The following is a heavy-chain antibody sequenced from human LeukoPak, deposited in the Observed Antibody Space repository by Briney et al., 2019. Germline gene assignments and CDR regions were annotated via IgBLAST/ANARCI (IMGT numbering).Heavy chain of an antibody. J-gene: IGHJ4*02. CDR1: GYTFTNYF. D-gene: IGHD2-2*01. Sequence: ASVKVSCKASGYTFTNYFMQWVRQAPRQGLEWMGWITVNNGYTKYAQELQGRVTMTTDTSTSTAYMELRSLRSDDTAVYYCAKVHCISTNCNHIWTYFDYWGQGTLVTVSS. CDR3: AKVHCISTNCNHIWTYFDY. CDR2: ITVNNGYT. V-gene: IGHV1-18*04.